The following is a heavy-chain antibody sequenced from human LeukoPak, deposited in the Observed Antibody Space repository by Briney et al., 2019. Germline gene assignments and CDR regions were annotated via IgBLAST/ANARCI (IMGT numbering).Heavy chain of an antibody. CDR2: ITYAGSNI. V-gene: IGHV3-30*18. CDR1: GFTFSSYE. J-gene: IGHJ6*02. Sequence: GGSLILSCAASGFTFSSYEMNWVRQAPGKGLEWVADITYAGSNIAYADSVKGRFTISRDNSKNTLYLQMNSLRPEDTAVYHCAKEWPWENYYYGMNVWGQGTTVTVSS. D-gene: IGHD1-26*01. CDR3: AKEWPWENYYYGMNV.